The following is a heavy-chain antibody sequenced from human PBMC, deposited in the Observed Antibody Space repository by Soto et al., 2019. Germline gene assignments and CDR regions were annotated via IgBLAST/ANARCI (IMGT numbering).Heavy chain of an antibody. CDR1: GGTFSSYA. CDR3: ARSYYDSSGYLLYGGQGRYYYYYGMDV. Sequence: QVQLVQSGAEVKKPGSSVNVSCKASGGTFSSYAISWVRQAPGQGLEWMGGIIPIFGTANYAQKFQGRVTITADKSTSTAYMELSSLRSEDTAVYYCARSYYDSSGYLLYGGQGRYYYYYGMDVWGQGTTVTVSS. CDR2: IIPIFGTA. D-gene: IGHD3-22*01. V-gene: IGHV1-69*06. J-gene: IGHJ6*02.